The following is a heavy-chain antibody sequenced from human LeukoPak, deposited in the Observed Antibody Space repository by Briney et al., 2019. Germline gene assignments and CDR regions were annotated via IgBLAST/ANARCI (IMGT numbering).Heavy chain of an antibody. V-gene: IGHV3-11*04. CDR2: ISSSGSI. D-gene: IGHD2-21*02. CDR3: ARGTTALMDV. Sequence: GGSLRLSCAASGFTFSDNYMSWIRQAPGKGLEWVSYISSSGSIYYADSVKGRFTISRDNAKNSLYLQMNSLRAEDTAVYYCARGTTALMDVWGKGTTVTVSS. CDR1: GFTFSDNY. J-gene: IGHJ6*03.